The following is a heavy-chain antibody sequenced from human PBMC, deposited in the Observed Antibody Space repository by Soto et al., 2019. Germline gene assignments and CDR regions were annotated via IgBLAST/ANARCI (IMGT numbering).Heavy chain of an antibody. CDR2: ISSSGSFK. CDR1: GFSFSSDS. Sequence: EVQLVESGGGLVKPGGSLRLSCAASGFSFSSDSMGWVRQAPGKGLEWVSSISSSGSFKNYADSVKGRFTISRDNAKNSLYLLLSGLKEEDTAVYYCARDPPTGTTLEWADSWGQGTLVTASS. D-gene: IGHD1-7*01. V-gene: IGHV3-21*01. CDR3: ARDPPTGTTLEWADS. J-gene: IGHJ4*02.